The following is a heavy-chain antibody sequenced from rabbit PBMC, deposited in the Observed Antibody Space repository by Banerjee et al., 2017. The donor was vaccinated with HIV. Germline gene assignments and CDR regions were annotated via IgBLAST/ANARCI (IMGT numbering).Heavy chain of an antibody. CDR2: IVAGSSGST. Sequence: QEQLVESGGGLVQPEGSLTLTCKASGFTLSSSYYMCWVRQAPGKGLEWIGCIVAGSSGSTYYASWAKGRFTVSKTSSTTVTLQMTSLTAADTATYFCASHYTYGYAGYAYATGFNLWGQGTLVTVS. D-gene: IGHD6-1*01. CDR1: GFTLSSSYY. V-gene: IGHV1S45*01. J-gene: IGHJ4*01. CDR3: ASHYTYGYAGYAYATGFNL.